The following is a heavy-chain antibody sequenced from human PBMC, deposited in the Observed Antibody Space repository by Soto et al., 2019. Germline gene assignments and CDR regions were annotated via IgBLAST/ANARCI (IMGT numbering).Heavy chain of an antibody. CDR1: GFTFSRYG. Sequence: QVQLVESGGGVVQPGRSLRLSCAASGFTFSRYGMHWVRQAPGKGLEWVAVIWYDGSNKYYADSVRGRFTISRDNSKNTLYLQLNSLRAADTAVYYCARGTIYGVVIQATFSYWGQGTLVTVSS. D-gene: IGHD3-3*01. V-gene: IGHV3-33*01. CDR3: ARGTIYGVVIQATFSY. J-gene: IGHJ4*01. CDR2: IWYDGSNK.